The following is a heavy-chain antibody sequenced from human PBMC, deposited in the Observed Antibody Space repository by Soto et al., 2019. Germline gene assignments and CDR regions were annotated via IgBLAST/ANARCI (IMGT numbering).Heavy chain of an antibody. J-gene: IGHJ6*02. D-gene: IGHD6-19*01. CDR3: TRDHSSGWYYYYGMDV. CDR1: GFTFGDYA. V-gene: IGHV3-49*03. Sequence: SLRLSCTASGFTFGDYAMSWFRQAPGKGLEWVGFIRSKAYGGTTEYAASVKGRFTISRDDSKSIAYLQMNSLKTEDTAVYYCTRDHSSGWYYYYGMDVWGQGTTVTVSS. CDR2: IRSKAYGGTT.